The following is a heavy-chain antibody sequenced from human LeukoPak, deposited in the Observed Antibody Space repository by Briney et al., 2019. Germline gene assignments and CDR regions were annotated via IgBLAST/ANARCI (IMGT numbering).Heavy chain of an antibody. CDR2: MNPNSGNT. Sequence: ASVKVSCKASGYTFTSYDINWVRQATGQGLEWMGWMNPNSGNTGYAQKFQGRVTITRNTSISTAYMELSSLRSEDTAVYYCARDGEYQLLQYYFDYWGQGTLVTVSS. V-gene: IGHV1-8*03. CDR1: GYTFTSYD. J-gene: IGHJ4*02. D-gene: IGHD2-2*01. CDR3: ARDGEYQLLQYYFDY.